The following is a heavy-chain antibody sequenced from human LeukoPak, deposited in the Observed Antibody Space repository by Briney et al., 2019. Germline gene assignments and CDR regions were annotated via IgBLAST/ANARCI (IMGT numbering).Heavy chain of an antibody. D-gene: IGHD1-7*01. V-gene: IGHV3-23*01. CDR1: GFTFNIYA. Sequence: GGSLRLSCVASGFTFNIYAMRWARQAPGKGLEWVSAISGSGYSTYYADSVKGRFTISRDNSKYTLYLQMNSLRAEDTAVYYCAKVMRSGTTDYFYYMDVWGKGTTVTVSS. J-gene: IGHJ6*03. CDR3: AKVMRSGTTDYFYYMDV. CDR2: ISGSGYST.